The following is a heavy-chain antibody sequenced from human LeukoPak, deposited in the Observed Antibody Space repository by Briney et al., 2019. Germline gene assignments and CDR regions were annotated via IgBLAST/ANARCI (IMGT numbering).Heavy chain of an antibody. CDR2: ISDSGST. Sequence: SETLSLTCTVSGGSINGYFWTWIRQPPGKGREWIAYISDSGSTNYNPSLKSRVTLSVDSSNTEFSLRLNSVTAADTAVYYCARVFRGAVTSNWFDPWGQGTPVTVSS. CDR1: GGSINGYF. CDR3: ARVFRGAVTSNWFDP. J-gene: IGHJ5*02. D-gene: IGHD4-17*01. V-gene: IGHV4-59*01.